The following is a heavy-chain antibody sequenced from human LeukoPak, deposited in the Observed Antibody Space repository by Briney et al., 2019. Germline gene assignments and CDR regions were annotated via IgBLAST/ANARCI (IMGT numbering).Heavy chain of an antibody. D-gene: IGHD3-22*01. CDR3: YIPYYDTSAYKGY. Sequence: GGSLRLSCAASGSSFSSYSMNWVRQAPGKGLEWVSYISSGGETIYYADSVRGRFTISRDNAKNSLYLQMNSLRAEDTAVYYCYIPYYDTSAYKGYWGQGTLVTVSS. CDR2: ISSGGETI. CDR1: GSSFSSYS. V-gene: IGHV3-48*01. J-gene: IGHJ4*02.